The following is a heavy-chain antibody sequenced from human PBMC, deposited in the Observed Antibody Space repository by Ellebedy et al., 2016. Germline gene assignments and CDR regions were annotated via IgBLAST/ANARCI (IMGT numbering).Heavy chain of an antibody. Sequence: ASVKVSCKASGYTFTRNAMHWVRQAPGQRLEWMGWINAGNGNTKYSQKFQGRGTINRDTSANTAYMELSSLRSEDTAVYYCARAVYGMGWFDPWGQGTLVTVSS. D-gene: IGHD2-8*01. CDR1: GYTFTRNA. CDR3: ARAVYGMGWFDP. V-gene: IGHV1-3*01. J-gene: IGHJ5*02. CDR2: INAGNGNT.